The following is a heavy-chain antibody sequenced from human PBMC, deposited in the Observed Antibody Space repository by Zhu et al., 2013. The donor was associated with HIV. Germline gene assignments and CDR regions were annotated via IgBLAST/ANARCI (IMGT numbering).Heavy chain of an antibody. D-gene: IGHD3-16*01. CDR1: GYTFTSYG. J-gene: IGHJ4*02. CDR3: ARVLYDYVLDY. V-gene: IGHV1-18*01. Sequence: QVQLVQSGGELKKPGASVKVSCKASGYTFTSYGITWVRQAPGQGLEWMGWISGYNGNTNYAQKFQGRVTMTTDTSTSTAYMELRSLRSDDTAVYYCARVLYDYVLDYWGQGTLVTVSS. CDR2: ISGYNGNT.